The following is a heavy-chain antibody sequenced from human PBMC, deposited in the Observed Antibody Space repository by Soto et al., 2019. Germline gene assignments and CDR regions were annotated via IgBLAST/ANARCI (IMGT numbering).Heavy chain of an antibody. D-gene: IGHD3-3*01. V-gene: IGHV3-21*01. CDR3: ARGGITIFGVGEREYYYYYMDV. CDR1: GFTFSSYS. CDR2: ISSSSSYI. Sequence: GGSLRLSCAASGFTFSSYSMNWVRQAPGKGLEWVSSISSSSSYIYYADSVKGRFTISRDNAKNSLYMQMNSLRAEDTAVYYCARGGITIFGVGEREYYYYYMDVWGKGTTVTVSS. J-gene: IGHJ6*03.